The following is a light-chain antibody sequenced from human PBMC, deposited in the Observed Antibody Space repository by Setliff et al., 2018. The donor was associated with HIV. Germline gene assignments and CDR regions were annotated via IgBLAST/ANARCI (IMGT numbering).Light chain of an antibody. CDR3: CSYAGSSTFVV. CDR2: QVN. V-gene: IGLV2-23*02. CDR1: SGDVGGYDY. Sequence: QSALTQPPSASGSPGQSVTISCTGTSGDVGGYDYVSWYQQHPGKAPKLMIYQVNKRPSGVSNRFSGSKSGNTASLTISGLQAEDEADYYCCSYAGSSTFVVFGGGTKVTVL. J-gene: IGLJ3*02.